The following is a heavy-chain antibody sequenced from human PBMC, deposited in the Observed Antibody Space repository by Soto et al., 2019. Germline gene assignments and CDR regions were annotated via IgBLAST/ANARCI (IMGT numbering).Heavy chain of an antibody. D-gene: IGHD3-3*01. CDR2: ISAYNGNT. CDR3: ARDAPDDFWSGSPSKNPFDY. V-gene: IGHV1-18*03. Sequence: ASVKVSCKASGHTFTSYGISWVRQAPGQGLEWMGWISAYNGNTNYAQKLQGRVTMTTDTSTSTAYMELRSLRSDDMAVYYCARDAPDDFWSGSPSKNPFDYWGQGTLVTVSS. CDR1: GHTFTSYG. J-gene: IGHJ4*02.